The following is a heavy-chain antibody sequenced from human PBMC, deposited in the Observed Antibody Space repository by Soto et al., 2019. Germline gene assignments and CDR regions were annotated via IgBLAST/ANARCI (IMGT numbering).Heavy chain of an antibody. CDR1: GSGFISSG. V-gene: IGHV1-58*02. Sequence: AASVKVSCKASGSGFISSGIQWVRQAPGQRLEWIGWIVVASGQTNYAQNFRGRVAITRDTSTATAYIELTGLTSEDTAVYFCSTDGPDVGVGWGDLARVTTVPVSS. CDR3: STDGPDVGVGWGD. CDR2: IVVASGQT. D-gene: IGHD1-26*01. J-gene: IGHJ4*03.